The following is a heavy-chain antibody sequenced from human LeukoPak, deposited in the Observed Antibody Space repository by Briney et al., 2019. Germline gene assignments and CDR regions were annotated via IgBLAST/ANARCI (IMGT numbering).Heavy chain of an antibody. CDR2: ISSSSSTI. V-gene: IGHV3-48*01. J-gene: IGHJ6*03. Sequence: GGSLRLSCAASGFTLSSYSMNWVRQAPGKGLEWVSYISSSSSTIYYADSVKGRFTISRDNAKNSLYLQMNSLRAEDTAVYYCARRGAVVQHLYYYYYMDVWGKGTTVTVSS. CDR1: GFTLSSYS. CDR3: ARRGAVVQHLYYYYYMDV. D-gene: IGHD2-2*01.